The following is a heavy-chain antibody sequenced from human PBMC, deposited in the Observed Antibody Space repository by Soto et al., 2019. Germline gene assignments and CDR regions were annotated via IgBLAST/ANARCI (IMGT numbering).Heavy chain of an antibody. Sequence: PGGSLILSCAASGFTFSNSWMNWVRQAPGKGLEWVGRIKSKTDGGTTDYAAPVKGRFTISRDDSKNTLYLQMNSLKTEDTAVYYCTTVIVVVVAASTDYWGQGTLVTVSS. CDR3: TTVIVVVVAASTDY. V-gene: IGHV3-15*07. D-gene: IGHD2-15*01. CDR1: GFTFSNSW. J-gene: IGHJ4*02. CDR2: IKSKTDGGTT.